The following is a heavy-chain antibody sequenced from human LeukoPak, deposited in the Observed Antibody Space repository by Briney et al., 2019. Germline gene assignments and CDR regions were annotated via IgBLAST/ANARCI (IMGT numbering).Heavy chain of an antibody. V-gene: IGHV1-2*02. D-gene: IGHD2-21*02. CDR1: GYTFTGYY. CDR3: ARVIVVVTASVYYYYYMDV. J-gene: IGHJ6*03. Sequence: ASVKVSCKASGYTFTGYYMHWVRQAPGQGLEWMGWINPNSGGTNYAQKFQGRVTITADESTSTAYMELSSLRSEDTAVYYCARVIVVVTASVYYYYYMDVWGKGTTVTVSS. CDR2: INPNSGGT.